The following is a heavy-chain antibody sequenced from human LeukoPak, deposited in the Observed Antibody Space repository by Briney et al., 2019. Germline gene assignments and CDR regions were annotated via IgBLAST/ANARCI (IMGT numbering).Heavy chain of an antibody. CDR3: AKTPGISVAAPFDY. V-gene: IGHV3-23*01. CDR2: IVNSDGRT. D-gene: IGHD6-13*01. Sequence: GGSLRLSCTASGFVFSSYAMSWVRLAPGKGLEWVSTIVNSDGRTFYADSVKGRFTISKDNSKNTLYLQVNSLRAEDTAVYYCAKTPGISVAAPFDYWGQGTLVTVSS. J-gene: IGHJ4*02. CDR1: GFVFSSYA.